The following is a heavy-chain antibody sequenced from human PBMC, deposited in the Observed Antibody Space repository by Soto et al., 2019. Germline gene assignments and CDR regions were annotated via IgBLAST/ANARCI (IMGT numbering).Heavy chain of an antibody. CDR3: ATSTDRGYCSGSSCYYYGMDV. CDR1: GYTLTELS. CDR2: FDPEDGET. J-gene: IGHJ6*02. Sequence: ASVKVSCKVSGYTLTELSMHWVRQAPGKGLEWMGGFDPEDGETIYAQKFQGRVTMTEDTSTDTAYMELSSLRSEDTAVYYCATSTDRGYCSGSSCYYYGMDVWGQGTTVTVSS. D-gene: IGHD2-15*01. V-gene: IGHV1-24*01.